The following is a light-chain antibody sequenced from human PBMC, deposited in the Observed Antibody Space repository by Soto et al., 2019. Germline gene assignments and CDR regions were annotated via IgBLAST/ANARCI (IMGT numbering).Light chain of an antibody. Sequence: DIQMTQSPSSLSASVGYRVTITCRASQTITTYLNWYQQKPGKAPKLLIYGASSLQSGVPSRFTGSGSGTDFILTISSLQPEDYATYHCQQSHSTPWTFGQGTKVEIK. CDR2: GAS. V-gene: IGKV1-39*01. CDR1: QTITTY. CDR3: QQSHSTPWT. J-gene: IGKJ1*01.